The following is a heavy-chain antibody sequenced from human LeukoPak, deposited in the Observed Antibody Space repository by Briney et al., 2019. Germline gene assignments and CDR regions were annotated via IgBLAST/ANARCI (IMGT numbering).Heavy chain of an antibody. J-gene: IGHJ4*02. CDR2: IQTSGST. V-gene: IGHV4-61*02. CDR3: ARGKQWLAYFDY. Sequence: SETLSLTCTVSGGSINSGGSYWNWIRQPAGKGLEWIGRIQTSGSTNYNPSLNSRVTISVDTSKNQFSLKLSSVTAADTAVYYCARGKQWLAYFDYWGQGTLVTVSS. CDR1: GGSINSGGSY. D-gene: IGHD6-19*01.